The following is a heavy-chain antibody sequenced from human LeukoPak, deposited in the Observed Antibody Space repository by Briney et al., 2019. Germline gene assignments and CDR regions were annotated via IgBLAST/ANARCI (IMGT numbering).Heavy chain of an antibody. CDR2: INAGNGNT. V-gene: IGHV1-3*01. CDR1: GYTSTSYA. CDR3: ARGVITIFGVVIRRGGYFDY. Sequence: GASVKVSCKASGYTSTSYAMHWVRQAPGQRLEWMGWINAGNGNTKYSQKFQGRVTITRDTSASTAYMELSSLRSEDTAVYYCARGVITIFGVVIRRGGYFDYWGQGTLVTVSS. J-gene: IGHJ4*02. D-gene: IGHD3-3*01.